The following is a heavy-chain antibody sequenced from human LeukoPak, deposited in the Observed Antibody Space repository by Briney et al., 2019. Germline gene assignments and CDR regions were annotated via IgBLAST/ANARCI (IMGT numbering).Heavy chain of an antibody. CDR1: GGSISSGSYY. J-gene: IGHJ6*02. V-gene: IGHV4-61*02. CDR3: AREPSYYYYGMDV. CDR2: IYTSGST. Sequence: SETLSLTCTVSGGSISSGSYYWRWIRQPAGKGLEWIGRIYTSGSTNYNPSLKSRVTISVDTSKNQFSLNLSSVTAADTAVYYCAREPSYYYYGMDVWGQGTTVTVSS.